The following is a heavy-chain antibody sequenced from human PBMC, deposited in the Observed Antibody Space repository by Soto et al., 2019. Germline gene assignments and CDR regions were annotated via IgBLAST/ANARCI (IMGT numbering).Heavy chain of an antibody. D-gene: IGHD2-15*01. V-gene: IGHV3-33*05. CDR3: ARDDIGAPNAFDM. CDR2: IINDGSEK. Sequence: GGSLRLSCVASGSRFASYGFHWVRQAPGKGLEWVAVIINDGSEKNHADSVKDRFTISRDNSKNTLYLQMDSLRAGDTALYYCARDDIGAPNAFDMWGQGTMVTVSS. CDR1: GSRFASYG. J-gene: IGHJ3*02.